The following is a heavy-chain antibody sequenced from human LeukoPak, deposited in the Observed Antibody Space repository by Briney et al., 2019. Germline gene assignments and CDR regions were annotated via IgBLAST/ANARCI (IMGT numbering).Heavy chain of an antibody. D-gene: IGHD3-16*02. Sequence: GGSLRLSCAASGFTFSSYAMSWARQAPGKGLEWVSAISGSGGSTYYADSVKGRFTISRDNSKNTLYLQMNSLRAEDTAVYYCARLNLHRYYDYIWGSYRRNAFDIWGQGTMVTVSS. V-gene: IGHV3-23*01. CDR2: ISGSGGST. CDR3: ARLNLHRYYDYIWGSYRRNAFDI. CDR1: GFTFSSYA. J-gene: IGHJ3*02.